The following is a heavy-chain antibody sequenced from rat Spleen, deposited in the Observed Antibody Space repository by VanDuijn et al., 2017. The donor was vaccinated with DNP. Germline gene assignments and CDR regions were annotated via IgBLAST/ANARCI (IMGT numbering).Heavy chain of an antibody. D-gene: IGHD1-11*01. CDR3: TTRGIYGGYDY. CDR1: GFTFSYYD. Sequence: EVQLVESGGGLVQPGRSLKLSCAASGFTFSYYDMVWVRQAPTKGLEWVAAVSSDGSSTYYRDSVKGRFTISRNNAKNTLYLQMDSLRSEDSATYFCTTRGIYGGYDYWGQGVMVTVSS. J-gene: IGHJ2*01. CDR2: VSSDGSST. V-gene: IGHV5-7*01.